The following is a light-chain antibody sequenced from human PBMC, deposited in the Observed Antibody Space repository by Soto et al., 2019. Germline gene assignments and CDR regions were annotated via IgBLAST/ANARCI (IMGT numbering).Light chain of an antibody. CDR1: QGISNY. V-gene: IGKV1-27*01. J-gene: IGKJ1*01. Sequence: DIQMTQSPSSLSASVGDRVTITCRASQGISNYFAWYQQKPGQVPKLLIFAASTWQSGVPSRFSGSGSGTDFTLTISSLKPEDVATYYCQKYSSAPRTFGQGTKVEIK. CDR3: QKYSSAPRT. CDR2: AAS.